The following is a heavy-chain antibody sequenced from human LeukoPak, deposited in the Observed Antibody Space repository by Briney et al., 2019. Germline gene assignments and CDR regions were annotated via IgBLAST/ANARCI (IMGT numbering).Heavy chain of an antibody. CDR3: ASLIAAAGRDY. CDR1: GFTFSSYN. J-gene: IGHJ4*02. Sequence: PGGSLRLSCAASGFTFSSYNMNWVRQAPGKGLEWVSYISSSSSTIYYADSVKGRFTISRDNAKNSLYLRMNSLRAEDTAVYYCASLIAAAGRDYWGQGTLVTVSS. CDR2: ISSSSSTI. V-gene: IGHV3-48*04. D-gene: IGHD6-13*01.